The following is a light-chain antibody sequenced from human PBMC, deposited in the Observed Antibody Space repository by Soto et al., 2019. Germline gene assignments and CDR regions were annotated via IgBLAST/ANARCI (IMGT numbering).Light chain of an antibody. CDR1: SSNIGSNT. Sequence: QSVLTQLPSASGTPGQRVTISCSGSSSNIGSNTVNWYQQLPGTAPKLLIYSNNQRPSGVPDRFSGSKSGTSASLAISGLQSEDEADYYCAAWDDSLNGPYVFGTGTKLTVL. J-gene: IGLJ1*01. CDR2: SNN. CDR3: AAWDDSLNGPYV. V-gene: IGLV1-44*01.